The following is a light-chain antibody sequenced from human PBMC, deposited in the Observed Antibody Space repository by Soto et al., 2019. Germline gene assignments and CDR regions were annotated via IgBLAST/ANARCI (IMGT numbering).Light chain of an antibody. V-gene: IGLV3-21*02. Sequence: SYELTQPPSVSEAPGQTARITCGGNNIGSKSVQWYQQKPGQAPMLVVYDDSDRPSGIPERFSGSNSGNTATLTITRVEAGDEADYYCQVWDSSGDHVVFGGGTKLTVL. CDR2: DDS. CDR1: NIGSKS. CDR3: QVWDSSGDHVV. J-gene: IGLJ2*01.